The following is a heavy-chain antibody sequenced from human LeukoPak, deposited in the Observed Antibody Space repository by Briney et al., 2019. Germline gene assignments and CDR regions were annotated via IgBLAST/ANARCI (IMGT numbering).Heavy chain of an antibody. J-gene: IGHJ6*03. V-gene: IGHV4-59*11. D-gene: IGHD3-10*01. CDR3: ARGTYYGSTHYMDV. CDR1: GGSISSRY. Sequence: PSETLSLTCTVSGGSISSRYWSWIRQPPGKGLEWIAYIYYSGSTNYNPSLRSRVTISIDTSKNHFSLKLSSVTAADTAVYFCARGTYYGSTHYMDVWGKGTTVTISS. CDR2: IYYSGST.